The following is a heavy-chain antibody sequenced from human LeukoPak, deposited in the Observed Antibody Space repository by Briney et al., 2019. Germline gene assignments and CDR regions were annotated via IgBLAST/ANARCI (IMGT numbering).Heavy chain of an antibody. CDR3: ARGEGFSGDH. CDR1: VFTFSKFW. V-gene: IGHV3-7*04. Sequence: GGSLRLSCVVSVFTFSKFWLSWVRQAPGRGREWGANIPPEGNEKYHVESVKGRFTLSRDNAKNLLFLQMNGLRVEDTPVFYCARGEGFSGDHWGQGTLVTVSS. CDR2: IPPEGNEK. J-gene: IGHJ4*02.